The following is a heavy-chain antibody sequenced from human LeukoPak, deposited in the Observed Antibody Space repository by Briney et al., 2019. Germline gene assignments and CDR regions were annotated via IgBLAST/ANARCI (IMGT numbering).Heavy chain of an antibody. D-gene: IGHD6-6*01. CDR2: ISSSSSTI. CDR1: GFTFSSYS. Sequence: PGGSLRLSCAASGFTFSSYSMNWVRQAPGKGLEWVSYISSSSSTIYYADSVKGRFTISRDNAKNSLYLQMNSLRAEDTAVYYCARAPYSSSLDYWGQGTLVTVSS. V-gene: IGHV3-48*01. CDR3: ARAPYSSSLDY. J-gene: IGHJ4*02.